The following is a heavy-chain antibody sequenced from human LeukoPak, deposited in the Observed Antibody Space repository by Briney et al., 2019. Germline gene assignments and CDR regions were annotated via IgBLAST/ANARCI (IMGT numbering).Heavy chain of an antibody. V-gene: IGHV4-59*01. D-gene: IGHD5-18*01. CDR1: GGSISSYY. CDR3: AKSPGYSYVADY. CDR2: IYYSGST. Sequence: SETLSLTCTVSGGSISSYYWSWIRQPPGKGLEWIGYIYYSGSTNYNPSLKSRVTISVDTSKNQFSLKLSSVTAADTAVYYCAKSPGYSYVADYWGQGTLVTVSS. J-gene: IGHJ4*02.